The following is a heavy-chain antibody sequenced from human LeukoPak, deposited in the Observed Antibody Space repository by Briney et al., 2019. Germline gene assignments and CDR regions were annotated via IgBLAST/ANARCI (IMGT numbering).Heavy chain of an antibody. V-gene: IGHV3-15*01. CDR2: KTDGGTT. Sequence: KTDGGTTDYAAPVKGRFTISRDDSKNTLYLQMNSLKTEDTAVYYCTTDIRYCSSTSCYSNDYWGQGTLVTVSS. CDR3: TTDIRYCSSTSCYSNDY. D-gene: IGHD2-2*02. J-gene: IGHJ4*02.